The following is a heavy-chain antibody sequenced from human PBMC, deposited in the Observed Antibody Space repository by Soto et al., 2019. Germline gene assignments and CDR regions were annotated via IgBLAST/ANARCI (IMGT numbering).Heavy chain of an antibody. CDR2: IFSGGTT. D-gene: IGHD6-19*01. V-gene: IGHV3-66*01. CDR3: ARAITGQWLAFSH. CDR1: GFTVSSNY. Sequence: GESLKISCAASGFTVSSNYMNWVRQAPGKGLEWVSVIFSGGTTYYADSVKGRFTVSRDNSKNTLYLQMNSLRAEDTAVYFCARAITGQWLAFSHWGPGTLVTVSS. J-gene: IGHJ4*02.